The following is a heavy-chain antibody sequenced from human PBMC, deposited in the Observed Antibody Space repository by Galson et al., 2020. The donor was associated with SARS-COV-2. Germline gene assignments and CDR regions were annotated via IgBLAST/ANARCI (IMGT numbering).Heavy chain of an antibody. Sequence: SETLSLTCTVSGGSISSGGYYWSWIRQHPGKGLEWIGYIYYSGSTYYNPSLKSRVTISVDTSKNQFSLKLSSVTAADTAVYYCARGIEDGGNLAVYFDYWGQGTLVTVSS. CDR1: GGSISSGGYY. CDR3: ARGIEDGGNLAVYFDY. V-gene: IGHV4-31*03. D-gene: IGHD2-21*02. J-gene: IGHJ4*02. CDR2: IYYSGST.